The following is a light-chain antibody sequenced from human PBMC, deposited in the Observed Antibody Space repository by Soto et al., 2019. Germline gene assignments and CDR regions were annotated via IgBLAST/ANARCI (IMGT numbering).Light chain of an antibody. J-gene: IGKJ1*01. V-gene: IGKV1-13*02. CDR1: QDVRND. Sequence: AIHMTLSPSSLPATVGYRVTLTCRASQDVRNDLGWFQQNQGKAPKLLIYDASTLETGVPSRFSGSVSGTEFTLTISSLQADESATYVCQQYNSYPWTFGQGTKVDI. CDR2: DAS. CDR3: QQYNSYPWT.